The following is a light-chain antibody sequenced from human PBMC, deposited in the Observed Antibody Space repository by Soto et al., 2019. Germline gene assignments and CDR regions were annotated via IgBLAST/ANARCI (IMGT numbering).Light chain of an antibody. CDR3: QKYNSAPRT. Sequence: DIQMTQSPSSLSASVGDRDTITCRARQGISNYLDWYHQKPGKVPKLLIYAASTLQSGVPARFSGSGSGTDFTLTISSLQPEDVATYYCQKYNSAPRTFGQGTKVEIK. CDR1: QGISNY. J-gene: IGKJ1*01. V-gene: IGKV1-27*01. CDR2: AAS.